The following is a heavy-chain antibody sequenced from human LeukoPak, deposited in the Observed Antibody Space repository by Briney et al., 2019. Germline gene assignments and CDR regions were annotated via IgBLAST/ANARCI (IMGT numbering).Heavy chain of an antibody. V-gene: IGHV3-74*01. D-gene: IGHD2-15*01. CDR2: INSDGSST. Sequence: GGSLRLSCAASGFTFSRYWMHWVRRGPGKGLVWVSRINSDGSSTSHADSVKGRFTISRDNAKNTLYLQMNSLRAEDTAVYYCAREYSTGFDPWGQGTLVTVSS. CDR1: GFTFSRYW. J-gene: IGHJ5*02. CDR3: AREYSTGFDP.